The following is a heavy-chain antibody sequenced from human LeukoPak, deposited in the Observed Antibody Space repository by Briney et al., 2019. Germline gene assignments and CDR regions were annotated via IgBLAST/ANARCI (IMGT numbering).Heavy chain of an antibody. CDR1: GGSFSGYY. D-gene: IGHD6-13*01. CDR3: AREGVAAAGTLYYFDY. Sequence: SETLSLTCAVYGGSFSGYYWSWIRQPPGKGLQWIGEINHSGSTNYNPSLKSRVTISVDTSKNQFSLKLSSVTAADTAVYYCAREGVAAAGTLYYFDYWGQGTLVTVSS. V-gene: IGHV4-34*01. CDR2: INHSGST. J-gene: IGHJ4*02.